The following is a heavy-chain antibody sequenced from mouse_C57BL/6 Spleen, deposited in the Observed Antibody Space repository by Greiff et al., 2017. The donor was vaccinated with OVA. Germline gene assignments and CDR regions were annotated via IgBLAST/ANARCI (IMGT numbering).Heavy chain of an antibody. CDR1: GFSLTSYG. CDR2: IWRGGST. J-gene: IGHJ1*03. CDR3: AKSITTVVADWYFDV. D-gene: IGHD1-1*01. V-gene: IGHV2-5*01. Sequence: VQLQQSGPGLVQPSQSLSITCTASGFSLTSYGVHWVRQSPGKGLEWLGVIWRGGSTVYNAAFMSRLSITKDNSKSQVFFKMNSLQADETAIYYCAKSITTVVADWYFDVWGTGTTVTVSS.